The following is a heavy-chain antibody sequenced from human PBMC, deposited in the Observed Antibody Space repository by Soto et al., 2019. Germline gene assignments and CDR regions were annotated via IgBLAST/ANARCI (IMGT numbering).Heavy chain of an antibody. Sequence: EVQLVESGGGLVQPGGSRRLSCAASGFSFSDHYMEWVRQAPGKGLEWVGRIRNKANSYTTQYAAAVRGRFTLSRDDSKNSLFLQMNSLKTEDTAIYYCARIIMYSAPHYFDYSGQGTLVTVSS. D-gene: IGHD1-26*01. CDR3: ARIIMYSAPHYFDY. J-gene: IGHJ4*02. V-gene: IGHV3-72*01. CDR1: GFSFSDHY. CDR2: IRNKANSYTT.